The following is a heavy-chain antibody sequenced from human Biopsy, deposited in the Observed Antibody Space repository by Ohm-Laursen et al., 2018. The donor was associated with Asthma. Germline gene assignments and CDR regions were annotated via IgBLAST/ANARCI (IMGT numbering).Heavy chain of an antibody. Sequence: TLSLTWSVSGDSIDSGDYSWTWIRQSPGVGLEWIGYIYRNGDTYYNPPLKNRVTISIDRSKNKFSRRLRSVTAADTAVYYCARGWNCGGDCYSLDSWGQGTLVTVSS. J-gene: IGHJ4*02. CDR3: ARGWNCGGDCYSLDS. D-gene: IGHD2-21*02. CDR1: GDSIDSGDYS. CDR2: IYRNGDT. V-gene: IGHV4-30-2*06.